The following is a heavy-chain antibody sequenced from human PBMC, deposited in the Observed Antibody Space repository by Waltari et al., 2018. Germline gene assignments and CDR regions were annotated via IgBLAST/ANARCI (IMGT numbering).Heavy chain of an antibody. CDR2: IYYSGST. V-gene: IGHV4-30-4*08. D-gene: IGHD6-13*01. J-gene: IGHJ5*02. CDR3: ARVGSSSGDNWFDP. Sequence: QVHLQESGPGLVKPSQTLSLTCTVSGGSISSGAYYWSWIRQPPGKGLEWLGYIYYSGSTDYNPSLKSRVTISVDTSKNQFSLKLSSVTAADTAVYYCARVGSSSGDNWFDPWGQGTLVTVSS. CDR1: GGSISSGAYY.